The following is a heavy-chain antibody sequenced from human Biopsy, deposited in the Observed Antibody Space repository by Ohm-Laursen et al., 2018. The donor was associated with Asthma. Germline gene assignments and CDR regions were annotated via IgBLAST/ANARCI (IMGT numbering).Heavy chain of an antibody. CDR2: ISVYNGNT. CDR1: GYTFNSAG. J-gene: IGHJ6*02. Sequence: ASVKVSCKTSGYTFNSAGITWVRQAPGQGLEWMGWISVYNGNTKVAQKLQDRVTMNTDTSTSTAYMELRSLRSDDTAVYFCARAVDYSHYNGINVWDQETTVTVS. V-gene: IGHV1-18*01. D-gene: IGHD3-10*01. CDR3: ARAVDYSHYNGINV.